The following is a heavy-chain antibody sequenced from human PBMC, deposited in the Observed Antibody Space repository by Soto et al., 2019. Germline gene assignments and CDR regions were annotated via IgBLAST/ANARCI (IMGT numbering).Heavy chain of an antibody. Sequence: QVQVVESGGGVVQPGRSLRLSCAASGFTFSSFGMHWLRQAPGKGLEWVSLIWYDGSKKSYGDSVKGRFTISRDNSRNTVYLQMNGLRADDTAVYYCARDASYYSLWSGYYPSRNGMDVWGQGTTVTVSS. V-gene: IGHV3-33*01. D-gene: IGHD3-3*01. CDR2: IWYDGSKK. J-gene: IGHJ6*02. CDR1: GFTFSSFG. CDR3: ARDASYYSLWSGYYPSRNGMDV.